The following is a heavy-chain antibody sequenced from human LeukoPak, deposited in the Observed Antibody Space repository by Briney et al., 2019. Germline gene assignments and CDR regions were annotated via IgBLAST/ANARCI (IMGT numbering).Heavy chain of an antibody. Sequence: GGSLRLSCAASGFTFSSYWMSWVRQAPGKGLEWVAHIKQDGSEKYYVDSVKGRFTISRDNAKNSLYLQMNSLRAEDTAAYYCARDKIVVVTANPNDAFDIWGQGTMVTVSS. CDR3: ARDKIVVVTANPNDAFDI. CDR2: IKQDGSEK. J-gene: IGHJ3*02. CDR1: GFTFSSYW. D-gene: IGHD2-21*02. V-gene: IGHV3-7*04.